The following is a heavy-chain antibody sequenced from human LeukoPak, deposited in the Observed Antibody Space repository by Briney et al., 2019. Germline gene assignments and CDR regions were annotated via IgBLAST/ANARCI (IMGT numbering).Heavy chain of an antibody. CDR1: GGTFSRYA. V-gene: IGHV1-69*13. CDR2: IIPIFGTA. J-gene: IGHJ5*02. D-gene: IGHD3-10*01. Sequence: GASVKVSCKASGGTFSRYAISWVRQAPGQGLERMGGIIPIFGTANYAQKFQGRVTIMADESTSTAYMELSSLRSEDTAVYYCARGGTRGLLTDNWFDPWGQGTLVTVSS. CDR3: ARGGTRGLLTDNWFDP.